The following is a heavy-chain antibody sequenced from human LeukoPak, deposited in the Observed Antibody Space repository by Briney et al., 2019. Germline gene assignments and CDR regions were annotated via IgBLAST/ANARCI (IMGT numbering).Heavy chain of an antibody. Sequence: GGSLRLSCAASGFTFSSYSMNWVRQAPGKGLEWVSYISSSSSTIYYADSVKGRFTISRDNAKNSLYLQMNSLRAGDTAVYYCARESYGDYFVAPWGQGTMVTVSS. CDR3: ARESYGDYFVAP. CDR2: ISSSSSTI. J-gene: IGHJ3*01. D-gene: IGHD4-17*01. CDR1: GFTFSSYS. V-gene: IGHV3-48*01.